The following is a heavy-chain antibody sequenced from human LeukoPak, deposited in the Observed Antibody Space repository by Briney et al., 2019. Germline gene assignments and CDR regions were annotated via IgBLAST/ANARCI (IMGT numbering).Heavy chain of an antibody. J-gene: IGHJ4*02. D-gene: IGHD3-3*01. V-gene: IGHV3-23*01. CDR1: GFXFSSYA. CDR3: AKDFWSGYYPNY. CDR2: SGSGGST. Sequence: GGSLRLSCAASGFXFSSYAISWVRQAPGKGLEWLSGSGSGGSTYYADSVKGRLIISRDNSKNTLYLQMNSLRAEDTAVYYCAKDFWSGYYPNYWGQGTLVTVSS.